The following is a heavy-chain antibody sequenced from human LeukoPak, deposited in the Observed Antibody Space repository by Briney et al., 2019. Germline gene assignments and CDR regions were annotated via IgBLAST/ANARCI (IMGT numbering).Heavy chain of an antibody. CDR1: GFAFSSYA. V-gene: IGHV3-23*01. Sequence: GGSLRLSCAASGFAFSSYAMSWVRQAPGEGLQWVSTTSGSGGSTDYSDSVTGRFTISRDNSKNTLYLQMNSLRADDTALYYCAKGGSFRAFDYWGQGTLVTVSS. D-gene: IGHD6-13*01. J-gene: IGHJ4*02. CDR2: TSGSGGST. CDR3: AKGGSFRAFDY.